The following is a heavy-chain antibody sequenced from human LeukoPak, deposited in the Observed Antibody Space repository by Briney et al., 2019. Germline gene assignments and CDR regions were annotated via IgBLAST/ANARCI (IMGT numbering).Heavy chain of an antibody. Sequence: GGSLRLSCAASGFTFSNYAMHWVRQAPGKGLEWVAVISYDGSNKYYADSVRGRFTISRDNSKNTLYLQMNSPRAEDTAVYYCAKGGYDSREGRFDPWGQGTLVTVS. J-gene: IGHJ5*02. V-gene: IGHV3-30-3*01. CDR3: AKGGYDSREGRFDP. CDR1: GFTFSNYA. D-gene: IGHD3-22*01. CDR2: ISYDGSNK.